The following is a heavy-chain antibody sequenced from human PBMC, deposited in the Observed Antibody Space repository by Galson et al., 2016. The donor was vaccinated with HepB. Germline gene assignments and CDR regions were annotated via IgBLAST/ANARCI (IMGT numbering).Heavy chain of an antibody. CDR3: AKVGGGIADYYGLDV. V-gene: IGHV3-30*04. J-gene: IGHJ6*02. CDR2: ITYDGSYK. CDR1: GFSFSSHA. D-gene: IGHD6-13*01. Sequence: SLRLSCAASGFSFSSHAMHWVRQAPGKGLEWVAVITYDGSYKNHADSAKGRFTIPRDNSKNTLYLQMNSLRAEDTAEYYCAKVGGGIADYYGLDVWGRGTTVTVSS.